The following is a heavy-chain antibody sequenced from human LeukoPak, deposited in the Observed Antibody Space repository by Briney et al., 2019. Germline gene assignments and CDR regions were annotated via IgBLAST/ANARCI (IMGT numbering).Heavy chain of an antibody. CDR1: GGTFSSYA. CDR2: IIPIFGTA. J-gene: IGHJ4*02. D-gene: IGHD3-3*01. Sequence: SVKVSCKASGGTFSSYAISWVRQAPGQGLEWMGGIIPIFGTANYAQKFQGRVTITTDESTSTAYMELSSLRSEDTAVYYCARAFWSGYYEGYFDYCGQGTLVTVSS. V-gene: IGHV1-69*05. CDR3: ARAFWSGYYEGYFDY.